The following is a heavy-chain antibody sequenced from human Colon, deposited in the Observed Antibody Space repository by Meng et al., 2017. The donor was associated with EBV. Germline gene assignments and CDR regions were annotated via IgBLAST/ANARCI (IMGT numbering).Heavy chain of an antibody. D-gene: IGHD5/OR15-5a*01. CDR3: ASLRGYSVNDWRGRFDY. J-gene: IGHJ4*02. Sequence: VPLQEFGPGLLKPSATPSLPRTFSGGSVSSGSYYWTWIRQPPGKGLEWIGYIYYSGSTNYNPSLKSRVTISVDTSKNQFSLKLSSVTAADTAVYYCASLRGYSVNDWRGRFDYWGQGTLVTVSS. CDR1: GGSVSSGSYY. V-gene: IGHV4-61*01. CDR2: IYYSGST.